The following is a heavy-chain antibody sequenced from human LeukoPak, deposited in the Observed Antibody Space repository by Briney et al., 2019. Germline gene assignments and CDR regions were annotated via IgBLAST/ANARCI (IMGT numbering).Heavy chain of an antibody. Sequence: SETLSLTCAVYGGSFSGYYWSWIRQPPGKGLEWIGEINHSGSTNYNPSLKSRVTISVDTSKNQFSLKLSSVTAADTAVYYCARLSSPHCGDYGYWGQGTLVTVSS. V-gene: IGHV4-34*01. CDR3: ARLSSPHCGDYGY. D-gene: IGHD4-17*01. J-gene: IGHJ4*02. CDR1: GGSFSGYY. CDR2: INHSGST.